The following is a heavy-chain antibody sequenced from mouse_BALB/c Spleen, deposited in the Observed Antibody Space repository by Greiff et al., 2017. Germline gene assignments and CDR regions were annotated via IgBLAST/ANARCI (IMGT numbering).Heavy chain of an antibody. D-gene: IGHD1-1*01. CDR1: GFTFSSYG. J-gene: IGHJ4*01. CDR3: ARDGSSEGDYAMDY. V-gene: IGHV5-6*01. CDR2: ISSGGSYT. Sequence: EVHLVESGGDLVKPGGSLKLSCAASGFTFSSYGMSWVRQTPDKRLEWVATISSGGSYTYYPDSVKGRFTISRDNAKNTLYLQMSSLKSEDTAMYYCARDGSSEGDYAMDYWGQGTSVTVSS.